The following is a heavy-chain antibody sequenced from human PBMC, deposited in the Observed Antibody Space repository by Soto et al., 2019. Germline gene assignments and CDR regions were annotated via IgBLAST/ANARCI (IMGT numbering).Heavy chain of an antibody. CDR3: ARDVSSGYTFDS. CDR1: GKPFTSHV. CDR2: ITAGNGNT. J-gene: IGHJ4*02. Sequence: ASVKASCKAFGKPFTSHVMHWVRQAPGQRLEWMGWITAGNGNTKYSQKFQGRVTITRDTSASTAYMELSSLRSEETAVYYCARDVSSGYTFDSWGQGTLVTVSS. D-gene: IGHD3-22*01. V-gene: IGHV1-3*01.